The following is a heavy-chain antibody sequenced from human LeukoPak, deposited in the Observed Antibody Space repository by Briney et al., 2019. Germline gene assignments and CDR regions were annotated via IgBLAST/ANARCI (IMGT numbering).Heavy chain of an antibody. J-gene: IGHJ3*02. CDR2: IYTSGST. CDR3: VAIVIVPAAKPRRDAFDI. V-gene: IGHV4-61*02. CDR1: GGSISSGSYY. D-gene: IGHD2-2*02. Sequence: SQTLSLTCTVSGGSISSGSYYWSWIRQPAGKGLEWIGRIYTSGSTNYNPSLKSRVTISVDTSKNQFSLKLSSVTAADTAVYYCVAIVIVPAAKPRRDAFDIWGQGTMVTVSS.